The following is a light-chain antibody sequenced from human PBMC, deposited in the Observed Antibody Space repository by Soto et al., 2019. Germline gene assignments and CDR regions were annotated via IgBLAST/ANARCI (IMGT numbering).Light chain of an antibody. CDR2: YAS. CDR3: QHYSNWPAT. V-gene: IGKV3-15*01. Sequence: EMVMTQSPATLSVSPGERVTLSCRASESVHRNLAWYQQKPGQGPSLLIYYASTRATGVPDRFTGRGSGTEFTLTISSLQSEDFGVYHCQHYSNWPATCGPGTKVEIK. J-gene: IGKJ3*01. CDR1: ESVHRN.